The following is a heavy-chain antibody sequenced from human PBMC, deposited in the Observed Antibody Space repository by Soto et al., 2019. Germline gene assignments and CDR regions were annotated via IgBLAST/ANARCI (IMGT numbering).Heavy chain of an antibody. Sequence: GGSLRLSCAASGFSFRSYGMTWVRQAPGKGLEWVAVIWHDGNNKYHADSVQGRFTVSRDNSKNTLYLQMDYLRPEDTAVYYCARDRLTGTAEWHSLDSWGQGTQVTVSS. CDR1: GFSFRSYG. CDR2: IWHDGNNK. V-gene: IGHV3-33*01. D-gene: IGHD7-27*01. J-gene: IGHJ4*02. CDR3: ARDRLTGTAEWHSLDS.